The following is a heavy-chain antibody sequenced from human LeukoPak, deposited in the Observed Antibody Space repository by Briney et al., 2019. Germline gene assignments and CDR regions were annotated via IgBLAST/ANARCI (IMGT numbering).Heavy chain of an antibody. CDR2: INHSGST. V-gene: IGHV4-34*01. D-gene: IGHD1-26*01. CDR1: GGSFSGYY. CDR3: AGDRPEWELLLHYYSMDV. J-gene: IGHJ6*03. Sequence: SETLSLTCAVYGGSFSGYYWSWIRQPPGKGLDWSGEINHSGSTNYNPSLKSRVTISVDTSKNQFSLKLSSVTAADTAVYYCAGDRPEWELLLHYYSMDVWGQGATVTVSS.